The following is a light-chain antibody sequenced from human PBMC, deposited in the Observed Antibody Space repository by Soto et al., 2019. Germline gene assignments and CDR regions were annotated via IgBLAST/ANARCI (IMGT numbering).Light chain of an antibody. J-gene: IGKJ4*01. CDR1: QSVSTNY. CDR3: QQYGSSPLT. V-gene: IGKV3-20*01. Sequence: EIVLAQSPGTLSLSPGERATLSCRASQSVSTNYLAWYQQKPGQAPSLLIYGASSTATGIPDRFSGSGSGTDFTLTISRLEPEDSAVYYCQQYGSSPLTFGGGTKVEVK. CDR2: GAS.